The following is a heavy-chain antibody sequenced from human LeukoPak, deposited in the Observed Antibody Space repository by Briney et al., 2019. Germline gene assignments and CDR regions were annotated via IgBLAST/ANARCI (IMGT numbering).Heavy chain of an antibody. CDR3: AKALSSSFTGSSWEY. Sequence: RSGGSLRLSCATSGFTFDDYAMPWIRQAPGKGLEWVSGINWNGGKIGYADSVKGRFTISRDSAKSSLYLQMNTLRAEDMAFYYCAKALSSSFTGSSWEYWGQGTLVTVSS. D-gene: IGHD6-6*01. J-gene: IGHJ4*02. CDR2: INWNGGKI. V-gene: IGHV3-9*03. CDR1: GFTFDDYA.